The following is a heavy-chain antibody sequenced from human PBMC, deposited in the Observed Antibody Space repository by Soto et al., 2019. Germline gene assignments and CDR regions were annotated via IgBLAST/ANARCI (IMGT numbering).Heavy chain of an antibody. CDR2: ISAYNGNT. J-gene: IGHJ4*02. D-gene: IGHD1-26*01. Sequence: QVQLEQSGAEVKKPGSSVKVSCKASGYTFTSYGISWVRQAPGQALEWMGWISAYNGNTNYAQKRQGRVTMTTDTSTSTAYMELRSLRSDDTAVYYCAVDRVGARPGGSDFDYWGQGPLVTVSS. CDR1: GYTFTSYG. CDR3: AVDRVGARPGGSDFDY. V-gene: IGHV1-18*04.